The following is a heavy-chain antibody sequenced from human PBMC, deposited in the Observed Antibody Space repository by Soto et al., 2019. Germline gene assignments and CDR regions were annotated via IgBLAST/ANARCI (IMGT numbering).Heavy chain of an antibody. CDR3: ARVNSATGSMHFDH. V-gene: IGHV3-21*01. Sequence: GESLKISCAASGFTFSSYAMSWVRQAPGKGLEWVSAISASSTYTYYADSVTGRFAISRDNAKNSVSLQMNSLRAEDTALYYCARVNSATGSMHFDHWGQGTLVTVSS. J-gene: IGHJ4*02. CDR1: GFTFSSYA. CDR2: ISASSTYT. D-gene: IGHD3-9*01.